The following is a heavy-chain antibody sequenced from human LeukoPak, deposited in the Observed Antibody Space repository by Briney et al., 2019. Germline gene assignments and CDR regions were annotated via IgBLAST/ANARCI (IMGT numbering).Heavy chain of an antibody. J-gene: IGHJ4*02. D-gene: IGHD2-8*01. CDR1: GFTFSTYW. Sequence: GGSLRLSCAASGFTFSTYWMNWVRQAPGKGLEWVANIKQDGSEKYYVDSVKGRFTISRDNAKNPLYLQMNSLRAEDTAVYYCARILKNYFDYWGQGTLVAVSS. CDR2: IKQDGSEK. V-gene: IGHV3-7*01. CDR3: ARILKNYFDY.